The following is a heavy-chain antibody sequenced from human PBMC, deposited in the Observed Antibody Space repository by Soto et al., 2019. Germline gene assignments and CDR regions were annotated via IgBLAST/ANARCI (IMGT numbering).Heavy chain of an antibody. J-gene: IGHJ4*02. CDR2: ISWNSGSI. V-gene: IGHV3-9*01. CDR3: AKDWAYRPRTPGIAAALLDY. D-gene: IGHD6-13*01. Sequence: GGSLRLSCAASGFTFDDYAMHWVRQAPGKGLEWVSGISWNSGSIGYADSVKGRFTISRDNAKNSLYLQMNSLRAEDTALYYCAKDWAYRPRTPGIAAALLDYWGQGTLVTVSS. CDR1: GFTFDDYA.